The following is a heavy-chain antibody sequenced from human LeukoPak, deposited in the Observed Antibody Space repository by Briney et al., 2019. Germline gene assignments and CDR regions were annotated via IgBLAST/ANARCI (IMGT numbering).Heavy chain of an antibody. Sequence: PSETLSLTCTVSGGSISSYYWSWIRQPPGKGLEWIGYIYYSGSTNYNPSLKSRVTISVDTSKNQFSLKLSSVTAADTAVYYCARGRRDGWLQFSYFDYWGQGTLVTVSS. CDR2: IYYSGST. D-gene: IGHD5-24*01. J-gene: IGHJ4*02. CDR1: GGSISSYY. CDR3: ARGRRDGWLQFSYFDY. V-gene: IGHV4-59*08.